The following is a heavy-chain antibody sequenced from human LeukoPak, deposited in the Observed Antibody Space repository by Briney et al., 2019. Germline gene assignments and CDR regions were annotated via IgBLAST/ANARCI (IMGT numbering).Heavy chain of an antibody. CDR1: GGSISSSSYY. CDR3: ARAYEGIAARRGYWFDP. CDR2: IFYSGST. V-gene: IGHV4-39*01. D-gene: IGHD6-6*01. J-gene: IGHJ5*02. Sequence: PSETLSLTCTVSGGSISSSSYYWGGFRHPPGKGLGGIGIIFYSGSTYYNPSLKSRVTISVDTSKNQFSLKLSSVTAADTAVYYCARAYEGIAARRGYWFDPWGQGTLVTVSS.